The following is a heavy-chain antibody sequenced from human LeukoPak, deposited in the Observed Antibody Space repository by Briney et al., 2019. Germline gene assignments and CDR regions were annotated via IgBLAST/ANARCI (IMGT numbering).Heavy chain of an antibody. D-gene: IGHD1-26*01. V-gene: IGHV4-39*01. J-gene: IGHJ4*02. CDR1: GASLSRSTYY. Sequence: SETLSLTCTVSGASLSRSTYYWVWIRQPPGKGLEWIGSIYYDGSTYYNPSLKSRVTISVDTSKNQFFLNLSSVTAADTAIYYCATLSGARDYWGQGTLVPVSS. CDR2: IYYDGST. CDR3: ATLSGARDY.